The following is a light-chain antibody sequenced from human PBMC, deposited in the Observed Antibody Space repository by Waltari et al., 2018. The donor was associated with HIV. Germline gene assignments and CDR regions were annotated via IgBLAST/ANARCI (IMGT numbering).Light chain of an antibody. V-gene: IGLV1-44*01. Sequence: QSLLTQSPSASGTPGQRVNISCFGTSSNIGSRSVNWYQHFPGTPPRLVIFRNTERPSGVPARFSSSKSGTSASLAISWLHSQYEADYYCSVWDVTLDGLVFGGGTRLTVL. CDR1: SSNIGSRS. CDR3: SVWDVTLDGLV. CDR2: RNT. J-gene: IGLJ2*01.